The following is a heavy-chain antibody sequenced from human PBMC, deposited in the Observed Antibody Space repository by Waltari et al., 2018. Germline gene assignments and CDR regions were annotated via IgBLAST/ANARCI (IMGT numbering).Heavy chain of an antibody. CDR3: AGVVISSGWYGHFDY. V-gene: IGHV4-4*07. D-gene: IGHD6-19*01. J-gene: IGHJ4*02. Sequence: QVQLQESGPGLVKPSEPLSLTCTVSGGSISSYYWSWIRTPAGKGLEWIGRIYTSGSTNYNPSLKSRVTMSVDTSKNQFSLKLSSVTAADTAVYYCAGVVISSGWYGHFDYWGQGTLVTVSS. CDR1: GGSISSYY. CDR2: IYTSGST.